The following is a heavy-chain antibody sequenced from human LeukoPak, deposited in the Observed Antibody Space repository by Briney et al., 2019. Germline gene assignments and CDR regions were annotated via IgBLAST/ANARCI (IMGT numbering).Heavy chain of an antibody. CDR2: IYYSGST. Sequence: SETLSLTCTVSGGSISSYYWSWIRQPPGKGLEWIGYIYYSGSTNYNPSLKSRVTISVDTSKNQFSLKLSSVTAADTAVYYCARDQWRFDYYMDVWGKGTTVTVSS. CDR3: ARDQWRFDYYMDV. D-gene: IGHD6-19*01. CDR1: GGSISSYY. J-gene: IGHJ6*03. V-gene: IGHV4-59*12.